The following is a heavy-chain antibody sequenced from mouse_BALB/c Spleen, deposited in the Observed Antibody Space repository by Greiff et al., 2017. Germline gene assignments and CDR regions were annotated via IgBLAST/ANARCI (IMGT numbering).Heavy chain of an antibody. Sequence: EVHLVESGPELEKPGASVKISCKASGYSFTGYNMNWVKQSNGKSLEWIGNIDPYYGGTSYNQKFKGKATLTVDKSSSTAYMQLKSLTSEDSAVYYCARETTATWYFDVWGAGTTVTVSS. CDR1: GYSFTGYN. CDR2: IDPYYGGT. J-gene: IGHJ1*01. CDR3: ARETTATWYFDV. D-gene: IGHD1-2*01. V-gene: IGHV1-39*01.